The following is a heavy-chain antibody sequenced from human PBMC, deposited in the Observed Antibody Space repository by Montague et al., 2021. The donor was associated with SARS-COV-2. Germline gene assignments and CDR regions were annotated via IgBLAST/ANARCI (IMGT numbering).Heavy chain of an antibody. V-gene: IGHV4-34*01. CDR1: GGSFSDYY. CDR2: ASHRGTS. J-gene: IGHJ4*02. CDR3: ARGRQHFNMIVVVMTGREYYFDY. D-gene: IGHD3-22*01. Sequence: SETLSLTCAVYGGSFSDYYWSWIRQPPGKGLEWIGEASHRGTSNYNPSLKSRVSISVDTSKNQFSLYLSSVTAADTAVYYCARGRQHFNMIVVVMTGREYYFDYWGQGTLVTVSS.